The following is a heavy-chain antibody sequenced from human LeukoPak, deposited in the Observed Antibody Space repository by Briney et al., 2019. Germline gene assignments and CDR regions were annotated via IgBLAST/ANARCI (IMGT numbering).Heavy chain of an antibody. V-gene: IGHV3-30-3*02. D-gene: IGHD6-19*01. CDR3: AKSGGGRSSDFDY. CDR1: GFTFSSYA. Sequence: PGRSLRLSCAASGFTFSSYAMHWVRQAPGKGLEWVAVISYDGSNKYYADSVKGRFTISRDNSKNTLYLQMNSLRAEDTAVYYCAKSGGGRSSDFDYWGQGTLVTVSS. CDR2: ISYDGSNK. J-gene: IGHJ4*02.